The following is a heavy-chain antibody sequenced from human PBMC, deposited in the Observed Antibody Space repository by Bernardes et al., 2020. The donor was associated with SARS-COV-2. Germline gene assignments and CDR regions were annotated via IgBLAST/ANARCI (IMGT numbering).Heavy chain of an antibody. Sequence: ASVKVSCQVSGYTLTELSMHWVRQAPGKGLEWMGGFDPEDGETIYAQKFQGRVTMTEDTSTDTAYMELSSLRSEDTAVYYCSTDQRYYDILTGRTYYYGMDVWGQGTTVTVSS. D-gene: IGHD3-9*01. CDR2: FDPEDGET. V-gene: IGHV1-24*01. J-gene: IGHJ6*02. CDR1: GYTLTELS. CDR3: STDQRYYDILTGRTYYYGMDV.